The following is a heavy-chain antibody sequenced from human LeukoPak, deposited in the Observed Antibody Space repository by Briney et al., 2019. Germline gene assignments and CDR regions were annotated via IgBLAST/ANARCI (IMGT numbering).Heavy chain of an antibody. J-gene: IGHJ5*02. D-gene: IGHD6-19*01. CDR1: GGSISSYY. CDR2: IYYSGST. CDR3: ARSQWLGPQDWFDP. V-gene: IGHV4-59*08. Sequence: YPSETLSLTCTVSGGSISSYYWSWIRQPPGKGLEWIGYIYYSGSTNYNPSLKSRVTISVDTSKNQFSLKLSSVTAADTAVYYCARSQWLGPQDWFDPWGQGTLVTVSS.